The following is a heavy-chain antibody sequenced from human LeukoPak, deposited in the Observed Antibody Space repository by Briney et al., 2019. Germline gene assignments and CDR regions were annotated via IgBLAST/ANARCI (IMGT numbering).Heavy chain of an antibody. CDR2: ISGSGGSI. CDR1: GFTFSNYA. V-gene: IGHV3-23*01. CDR3: AKSPGSSACFFYY. Sequence: GGSLRLSCAASGFTFSNYAMSWVRRAPGKGLEWVSGISGSGGSIYYADSVKGRFTISRDTSKNTLHLQMNSLRGEDTAVYYCAKSPGSSACFFYYWGQGTLVTVSS. D-gene: IGHD6-19*01. J-gene: IGHJ4*02.